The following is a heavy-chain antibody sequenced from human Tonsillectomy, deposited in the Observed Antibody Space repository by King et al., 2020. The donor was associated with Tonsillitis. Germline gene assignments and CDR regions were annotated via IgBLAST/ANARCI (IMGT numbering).Heavy chain of an antibody. V-gene: IGHV3-23*04. J-gene: IGHJ4*02. Sequence: QLVQSGGGLAQPGGSLRLSCATSEFSVSTYAMHWIRQAPGKGLEWVAGISGSGGHIYYADSVKGRFTISRDSSNNTQFVHMNSLRDDDTAIYYFAKGRFSGVAAAGSNYFDIWGQGTLVTVSS. CDR3: AKGRFSGVAAAGSNYFDI. CDR2: ISGSGGHI. CDR1: EFSVSTYA. D-gene: IGHD6-13*01.